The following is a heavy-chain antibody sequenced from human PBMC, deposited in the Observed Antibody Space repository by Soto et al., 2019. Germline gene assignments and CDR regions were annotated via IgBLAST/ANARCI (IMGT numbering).Heavy chain of an antibody. Sequence: PSETLSLTCAVYGGSFSGYYWSWIRQPPWKGLEWIGEINHSGSTNYNPSIKSRVTISVDTSKNQFSLKLSSVTAADTSVYYCARGVAATPDAFDIWGQGTMVTVS. V-gene: IGHV4-34*01. CDR3: ARGVAATPDAFDI. J-gene: IGHJ3*02. CDR2: INHSGST. D-gene: IGHD2-15*01. CDR1: GGSFSGYY.